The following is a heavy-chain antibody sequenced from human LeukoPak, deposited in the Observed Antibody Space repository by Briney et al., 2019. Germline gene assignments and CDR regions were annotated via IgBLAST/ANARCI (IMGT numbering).Heavy chain of an antibody. Sequence: ASVKVSCKASGYTFTSYYMHWVRQAPGQGLEWMGIINPSGGDTSYAQKFQGRLTMTRDTSTNTVYMELTSLRSEDTAVYYCAREVMDNLRFDYWGQGTLGSASS. CDR3: AREVMDNLRFDY. J-gene: IGHJ4*02. CDR2: INPSGGDT. CDR1: GYTFTSYY. D-gene: IGHD1-14*01. V-gene: IGHV1-46*01.